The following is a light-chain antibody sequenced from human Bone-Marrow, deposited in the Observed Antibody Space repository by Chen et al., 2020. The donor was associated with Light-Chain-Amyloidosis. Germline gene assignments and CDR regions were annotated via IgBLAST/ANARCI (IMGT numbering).Light chain of an antibody. V-gene: IGLV3-21*02. Sequence: SYVLTQPSPASVAPGQTATIACGGNNLGSTSLHWYQQTPGQAPLLVVYDDSDRPSGIPERLSCSNSGNTATMTISRLEAEEAADYYCQVWDRSSDRPVFGGGTKLTVL. CDR3: QVWDRSSDRPV. CDR1: NLGSTS. J-gene: IGLJ3*02. CDR2: DDS.